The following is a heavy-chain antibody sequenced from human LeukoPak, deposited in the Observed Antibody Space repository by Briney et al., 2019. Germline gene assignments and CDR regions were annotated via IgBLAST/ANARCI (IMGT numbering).Heavy chain of an antibody. CDR1: GFTFTGYA. CDR2: ISGSGHST. V-gene: IGHV3-23*01. CDR3: AREGSSWQYYYYYYYMDV. Sequence: PGGSLRLSCAASGFTFTGYAMSWVRQAPGKGLEWVSAISGSGHSTDYADSVKGRFTISRDNAKNSLYLQMNSLRAEDTAVYYCAREGSSWQYYYYYYYMDVWGKGTTVTVSS. J-gene: IGHJ6*03. D-gene: IGHD6-13*01.